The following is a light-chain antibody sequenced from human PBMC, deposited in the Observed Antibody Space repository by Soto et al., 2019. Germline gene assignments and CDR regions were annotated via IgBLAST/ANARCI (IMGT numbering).Light chain of an antibody. Sequence: EIVLTQSPDNLSVSPGESATLSCRASQSVGPNLVWYQQKFGQAPRLLIYGVSTRATGVPARFSGSGSGTEFTLTISSLQSEDFAVYYCQQYDNWPWTFGQGTKVDI. CDR2: GVS. J-gene: IGKJ1*01. CDR3: QQYDNWPWT. CDR1: QSVGPN. V-gene: IGKV3-15*01.